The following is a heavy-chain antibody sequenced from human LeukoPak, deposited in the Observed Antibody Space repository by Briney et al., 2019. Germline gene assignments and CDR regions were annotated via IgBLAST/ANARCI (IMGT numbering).Heavy chain of an antibody. V-gene: IGHV3-23*01. CDR3: AKDLGYCSSTSCSYGMDV. CDR1: GFTFSSYA. D-gene: IGHD2-2*03. CDR2: ISGSGGST. J-gene: IGHJ6*02. Sequence: GASLRLSCAASGFTFSSYAMSWVRQAPGKGLEWVSAISGSGGSTYHADSVKGRFTISRDNSKNTLYLQMNSLRAEDTAVYYCAKDLGYCSSTSCSYGMDVWGQGTTVTVSS.